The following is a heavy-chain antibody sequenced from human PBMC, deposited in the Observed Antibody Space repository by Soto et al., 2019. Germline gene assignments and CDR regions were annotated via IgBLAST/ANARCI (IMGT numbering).Heavy chain of an antibody. CDR3: AKDQAQDGMDV. CDR1: GFTFRTYG. CDR2: ISHDASNK. J-gene: IGHJ6*02. V-gene: IGHV3-30*18. Sequence: QVQLVESGGGVVQPGRSLRLSCAVSGFTFRTYGMHWVRQAPGKGLEWLAVISHDASNKYYADSLKGRFTISRDTSKNTLYLPMNSLRPEDTAVYYSAKDQAQDGMDVWGQGTTVTVSS.